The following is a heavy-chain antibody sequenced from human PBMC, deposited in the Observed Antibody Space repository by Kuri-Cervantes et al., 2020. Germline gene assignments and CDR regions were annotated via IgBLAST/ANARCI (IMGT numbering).Heavy chain of an antibody. CDR2: ISGTGAYT. J-gene: IGHJ4*02. CDR3: ARDGRSGSYPRGFFDC. Sequence: LSLTCAASGFTFSNSSMNWVRQAPGKGLEWVSSISGTGAYTHYADSVKGRFTISRDNAKNSLYLQMNSLRAEDTAVYYCARDGRSGSYPRGFFDCWGQGTLVTVSS. V-gene: IGHV3-21*01. D-gene: IGHD1-26*01. CDR1: GFTFSNSS.